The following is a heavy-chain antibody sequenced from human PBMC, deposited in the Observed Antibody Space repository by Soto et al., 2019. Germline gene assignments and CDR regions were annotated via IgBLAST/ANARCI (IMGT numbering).Heavy chain of an antibody. J-gene: IGHJ2*01. CDR3: ARERNKYYYDSSGYTNWYFDL. V-gene: IGHV3-11*01. Sequence: GSLRLSCAASVFTFSDYYMSWIRQAPGKGLEWVSYISSSGSTIYYADSVKGRFTISRDNAKNSLYLQMNSLRAEDTAVYYCARERNKYYYDSSGYTNWYFDLWGRGTLVTVSS. D-gene: IGHD3-22*01. CDR2: ISSSGSTI. CDR1: VFTFSDYY.